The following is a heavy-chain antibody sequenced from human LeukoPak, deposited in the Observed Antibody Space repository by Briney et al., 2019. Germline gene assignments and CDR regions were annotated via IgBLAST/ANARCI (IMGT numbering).Heavy chain of an antibody. CDR3: ATGVHGIAAAGDYYFDY. CDR2: MYYRGNT. D-gene: IGHD6-13*01. Sequence: SETLSLTCTVSGGPISSYYWSWIRQPPGKGLEWIGYMYYRGNTNYHPSLKSRVTISIDTPNNQFSLKLSSVAAADTAVYYCATGVHGIAAAGDYYFDYWGQGTLVSVSS. J-gene: IGHJ4*02. V-gene: IGHV4-59*01. CDR1: GGPISSYY.